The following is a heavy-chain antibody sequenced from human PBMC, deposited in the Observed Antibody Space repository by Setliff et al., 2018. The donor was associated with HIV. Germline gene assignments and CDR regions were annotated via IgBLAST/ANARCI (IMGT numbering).Heavy chain of an antibody. CDR2: IYHSGST. J-gene: IGHJ4*02. CDR1: GYSISSGYY. D-gene: IGHD2-21*02. V-gene: IGHV4-38-2*01. Sequence: PSETLSLTCAVSGYSISSGYYWGWIRQPPGKGLEWIGSIYHSGSTYYNPSLKSRVTISVDTSKNQFSLKLSSVTAADTAVYYCATSVGYCGGDCSDYWGQGTLVTVSS. CDR3: ATSVGYCGGDCSDY.